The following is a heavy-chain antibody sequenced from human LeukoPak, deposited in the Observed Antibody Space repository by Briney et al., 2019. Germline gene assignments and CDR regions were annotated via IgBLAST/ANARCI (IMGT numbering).Heavy chain of an antibody. V-gene: IGHV1-69*13. D-gene: IGHD6-13*01. CDR2: IIPIFGTA. CDR1: GGTFSSYA. J-gene: IGHJ4*02. CDR3: ASISSWSQAAYYFDY. Sequence: SVKVSCKASGGTFSSYAISWVRQAPGQGLEWMGGIIPIFGTANYAQKFQGRVTITADESTSTAYMELSSLRSEDTAVYYCASISSWSQAAYYFDYWGQGTLVTVSS.